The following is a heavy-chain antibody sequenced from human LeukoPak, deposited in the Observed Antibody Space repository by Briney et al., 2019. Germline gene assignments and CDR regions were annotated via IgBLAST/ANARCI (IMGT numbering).Heavy chain of an antibody. CDR2: ISYQGSNK. Sequence: GGSLRLSCAASGFTFSNYAMHWVRQAPGKGLEWVAVISYQGSNKYYADSVKGRFTISRDNSRNTLYLQMISLKSDDTAVYYCAREPSAYPPDYWGQGTLVTVSS. V-gene: IGHV3-30*04. CDR3: AREPSAYPPDY. D-gene: IGHD3-22*01. J-gene: IGHJ4*02. CDR1: GFTFSNYA.